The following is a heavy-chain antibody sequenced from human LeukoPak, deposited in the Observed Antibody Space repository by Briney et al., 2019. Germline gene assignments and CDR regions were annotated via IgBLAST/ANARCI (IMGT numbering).Heavy chain of an antibody. J-gene: IGHJ4*02. CDR2: IWNDGRNE. CDR3: APPSAAAVDHFDY. Sequence: PGGSLRLSCAASGFTFQNYGMHWVRQVPGKGLEWVAVIWNDGRNEHYADSVKGRFTISRDNSKNTLYLQMNSLRAEDTAVYYCAPPSAAAVDHFDYWGQGTLVTVSS. CDR1: GFTFQNYG. D-gene: IGHD6-13*01. V-gene: IGHV3-33*03.